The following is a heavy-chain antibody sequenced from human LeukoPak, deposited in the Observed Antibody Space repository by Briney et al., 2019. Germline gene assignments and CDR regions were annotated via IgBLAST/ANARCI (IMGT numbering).Heavy chain of an antibody. CDR3: ARRIAAAEAFDI. CDR2: ISAYNGNT. V-gene: IGHV1-18*01. Sequence: ASVKVSCKASSYTFTDYGFSWVRQAPGQGLEWMGWISAYNGNTNYAQKLQGRVTMTTDTFTSTAYMELRSLRSDDTAVYYCARRIAAAEAFDIWGQGTMVTVSS. J-gene: IGHJ3*02. D-gene: IGHD6-13*01. CDR1: SYTFTDYG.